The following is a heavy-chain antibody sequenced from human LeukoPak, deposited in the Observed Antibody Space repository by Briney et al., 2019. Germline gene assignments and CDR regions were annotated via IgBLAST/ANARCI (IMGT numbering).Heavy chain of an antibody. V-gene: IGHV1-18*01. CDR2: ISAYNGNT. Sequence: ASVKVSCRASGYTFTSYGISWVRQAPGQGLEWMGWISAYNGNTNYAQKLQGRVTMTTDTSTSTAYMELRSLRSDDTAVYYCARDSTVLGYCSGGSCYSHFDYWGQGTLVTVSS. CDR3: ARDSTVLGYCSGGSCYSHFDY. CDR1: GYTFTSYG. J-gene: IGHJ4*02. D-gene: IGHD2-15*01.